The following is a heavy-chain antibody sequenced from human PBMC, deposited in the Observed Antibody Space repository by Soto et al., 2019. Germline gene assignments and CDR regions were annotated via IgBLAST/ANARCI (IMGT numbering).Heavy chain of an antibody. CDR2: IKSNIDGGTV. D-gene: IGHD2-21*01. CDR1: GFTFNSAW. CDR3: VSAVIY. J-gene: IGHJ1*01. V-gene: IGHV3-15*05. Sequence: GGSLRLSCAASGFTFNSAWMNWVRQAPGKGLEWVGRIKSNIDGGTVDYAASVKGRFTISRDDSKSTLYLQMNSLTIEDTAVYYCVSAVIYWGQGTLVTVSS.